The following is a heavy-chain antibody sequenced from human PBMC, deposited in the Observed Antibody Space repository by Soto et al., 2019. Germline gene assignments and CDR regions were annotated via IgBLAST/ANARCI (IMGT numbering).Heavy chain of an antibody. V-gene: IGHV1-8*01. J-gene: IGHJ5*02. CDR3: ARGGEYSGYDYLSLGFDP. CDR2: MNPNSGNT. CDR1: GYTFTSYD. D-gene: IGHD5-12*01. Sequence: GASVKVSCKASGYTFTSYDINWVRQATGQGLEWMGWMNPNSGNTGYAQKFQGRVTMTRNTSISTAYMELSSLRSEDMAVYYCARGGEYSGYDYLSLGFDPWGQGTLVT.